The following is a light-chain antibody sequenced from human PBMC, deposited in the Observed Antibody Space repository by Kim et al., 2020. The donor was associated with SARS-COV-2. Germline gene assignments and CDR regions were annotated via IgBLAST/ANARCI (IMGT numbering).Light chain of an antibody. V-gene: IGLV3-9*01. Sequence: VAVGQTGRITCGRNNIGNKNVHWYQQTPGQAPVLVIYGGSNRPSGIPERFSGSNSGNTATLTISRAQAGDEADYYCQVWDSSTAWVFGGGTQLTVL. CDR1: NIGNKN. CDR2: GGS. J-gene: IGLJ3*02. CDR3: QVWDSSTAWV.